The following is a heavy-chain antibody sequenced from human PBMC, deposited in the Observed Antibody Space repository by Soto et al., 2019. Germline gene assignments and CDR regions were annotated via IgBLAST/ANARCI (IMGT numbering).Heavy chain of an antibody. J-gene: IGHJ4*02. D-gene: IGHD2-8*02. CDR2: VSHYWCLY. V-gene: IGHV3-30*18. Sequence: PGGSLRLSCAASGFTFSSCAMHWVRQVPGKGLEWLAVVSHYWCLYPYADSVKGRFSISRDNSRKTLYLQMNSLIPEDTAVYYCVKDRSDTWSFDYWGQGTLVTVSS. CDR1: GFTFSSCA. CDR3: VKDRSDTWSFDY.